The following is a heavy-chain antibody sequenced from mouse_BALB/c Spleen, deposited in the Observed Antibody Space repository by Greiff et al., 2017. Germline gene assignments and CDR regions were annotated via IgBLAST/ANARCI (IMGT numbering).Heavy chain of an antibody. J-gene: IGHJ4*01. Sequence: VKLMESGPGLVQPSQSLSITCTVSGFSLTSYGVHWVRQSPGKGLEWLGVIWSGGSTDYNAAFISRLSISKDNSKSQVFFKMNSLQANDTAIYYSARNGYDAMDYWGQGTSVTVSS. V-gene: IGHV2-2*02. CDR1: GFSLTSYG. CDR2: IWSGGST. CDR3: ARNGYDAMDY.